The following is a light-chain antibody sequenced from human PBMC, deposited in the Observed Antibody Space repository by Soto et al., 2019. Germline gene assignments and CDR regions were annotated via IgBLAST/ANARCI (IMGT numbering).Light chain of an antibody. CDR3: HQYNTYPLT. J-gene: IGKJ4*01. CDR1: QTISNW. V-gene: IGKV1-5*01. Sequence: DIPMTQSPSTLSASVGDRATITCSARQTISNWLAWYQQKPGKAPKVLIYDASTLEGGVPSRFSGRRSGTDFTLTTSSLHPSDFATDYCHQYNTYPLTVGGGTNVE. CDR2: DAS.